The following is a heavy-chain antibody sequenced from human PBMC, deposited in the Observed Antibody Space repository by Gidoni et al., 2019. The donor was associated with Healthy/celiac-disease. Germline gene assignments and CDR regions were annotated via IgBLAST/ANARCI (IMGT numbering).Heavy chain of an antibody. CDR1: GGSISSYY. V-gene: IGHV4-59*01. D-gene: IGHD2-2*01. Sequence: QVQLQESGPGLVKPSETLSLTCTVSGGSISSYYWSWIRQPPGKGLEWIGYISYSGSTNYNPSLKSRVTISVDTSKNQFSLKLSSVTAADTAVYYCARDPSYCSSTSCSAGFDYWGQGTLVTVSS. CDR2: ISYSGST. J-gene: IGHJ4*02. CDR3: ARDPSYCSSTSCSAGFDY.